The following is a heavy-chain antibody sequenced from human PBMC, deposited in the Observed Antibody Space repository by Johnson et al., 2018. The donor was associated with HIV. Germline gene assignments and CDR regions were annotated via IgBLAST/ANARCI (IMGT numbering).Heavy chain of an antibody. V-gene: IGHV3-30*18. J-gene: IGHJ3*02. CDR1: GFSFSDYG. CDR3: VKDTGGNSGSDAFEI. D-gene: IGHD4-23*01. CDR2: ILFDGSNK. Sequence: QVQLVESGGGGVQPGMSLRLSCAASGFSFSDYGMHWVRQAPGKGLEWVAVILFDGSNKYYADSVKGRFTISRDNSKITLKLQMNSLKTEDTALYYCVKDTGGNSGSDAFEIWGQGTMVTVSS.